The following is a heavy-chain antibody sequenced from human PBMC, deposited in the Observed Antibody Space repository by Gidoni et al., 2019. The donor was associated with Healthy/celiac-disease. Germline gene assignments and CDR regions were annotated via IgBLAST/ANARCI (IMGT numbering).Heavy chain of an antibody. J-gene: IGHJ5*02. CDR3: ARDGAAAGTGGWFDP. Sequence: QLQLQESGSGLVKPSQTLSLTCAASGGSISSGGYSWSWVRQPPGKSLGWIGYSYHSGSTYVNPSPKSRVTISEDRSMNQFSLKLSYVTAAYTAVYYCARDGAAAGTGGWFDPWGQGTLVTVSS. V-gene: IGHV4-30-2*01. CDR2: SYHSGST. CDR1: GGSISSGGYS. D-gene: IGHD6-13*01.